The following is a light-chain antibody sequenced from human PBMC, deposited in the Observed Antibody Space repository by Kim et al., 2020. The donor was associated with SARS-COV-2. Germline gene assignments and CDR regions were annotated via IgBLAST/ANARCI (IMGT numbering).Light chain of an antibody. CDR3: CSYAGNSMTVR. CDR1: SSGVGSYNL. J-gene: IGLJ2*01. V-gene: IGLV2-23*01. CDR2: DGS. Sequence: QSALTQPASVSGSPGQSITISCTGASSGVGSYNLVSWYQQHPGKAPKLIIFDGSQRPSGLSNRFSGSQSGNTASLTISGLQAEDEADYYCCSYAGNSMTVRFGGGTQLTVL.